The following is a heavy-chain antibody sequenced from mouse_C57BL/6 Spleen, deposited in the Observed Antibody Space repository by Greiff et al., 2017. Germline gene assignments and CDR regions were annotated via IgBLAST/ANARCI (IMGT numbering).Heavy chain of an antibody. Sequence: QVQLQQSGAELVRPGASVTLSCKASGYTFTDYEMHWVKQTPVHGLEWIGAIDPETGGTAYNQKFQGKAILTADKSSSTAYMELRSLTSEDSAGYDCTRSTQLRPLFFDYWGQGTTLTVSS. D-gene: IGHD3-2*02. CDR3: TRSTQLRPLFFDY. V-gene: IGHV1-15*01. CDR1: GYTFTDYE. J-gene: IGHJ2*01. CDR2: IDPETGGT.